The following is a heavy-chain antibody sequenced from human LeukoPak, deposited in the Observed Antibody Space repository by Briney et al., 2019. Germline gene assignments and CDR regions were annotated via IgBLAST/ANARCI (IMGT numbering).Heavy chain of an antibody. Sequence: SVKVSCKASGGTFSNNAISWVRQAPGQGLEWMGGIIPIFGSTDYAQSFQGRVTITTDKSRNTIYMELSSLTSEDTAVYYCARSYCSGGSCYSGLDYWGQGTLVTVSS. J-gene: IGHJ4*02. D-gene: IGHD2-15*01. CDR1: GGTFSNNA. V-gene: IGHV1-69*05. CDR2: IIPIFGST. CDR3: ARSYCSGGSCYSGLDY.